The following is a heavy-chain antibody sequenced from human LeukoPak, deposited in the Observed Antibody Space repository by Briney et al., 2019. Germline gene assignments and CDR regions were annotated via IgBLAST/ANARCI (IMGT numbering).Heavy chain of an antibody. CDR1: GFTFSSNW. D-gene: IGHD2-2*01. V-gene: IGHV3-74*01. CDR2: INSDGSST. CDR3: ARGLSGYASSLGY. J-gene: IGHJ4*02. Sequence: GGSLRLSCAASGFTFSSNWMHWVRQAPGKGLVWVSRINSDGSSTNYADSVRGRFSISRDNAKNTLYLQMDSLRAEDTAVYYCARGLSGYASSLGYWGQGTLVTVSA.